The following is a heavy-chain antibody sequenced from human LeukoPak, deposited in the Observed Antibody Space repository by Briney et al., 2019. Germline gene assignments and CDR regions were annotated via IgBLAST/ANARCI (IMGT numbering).Heavy chain of an antibody. CDR2: INPNSGGT. CDR3: ARVGLKYDYDY. J-gene: IGHJ4*02. D-gene: IGHD3-16*01. CDR1: GYTFTGYH. Sequence: ASVKVSCKASGYTFTGYHIHWVRQAPGQGLEWMGWINPNSGGTNYAQNFKDRVTMTRDTSITTAYMELRSLTSGDTAVYHCARVGLKYDYDYWGQGTLVTVSS. V-gene: IGHV1-2*02.